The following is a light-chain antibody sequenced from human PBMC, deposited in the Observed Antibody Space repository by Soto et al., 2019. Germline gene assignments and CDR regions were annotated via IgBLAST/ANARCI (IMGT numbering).Light chain of an antibody. V-gene: IGKV1-33*01. CDR2: DAS. CDR1: QDISNY. J-gene: IGKJ4*01. Sequence: DIQMTQSPSSLSASVGDRVTITCQASQDISNYLNWYQQKPGKAPKLLIYDASNLETVVPSRFSGSGSGTDFTFTISSQQPEDIATYYCQQYDNLPLTFGGGTKVEIK. CDR3: QQYDNLPLT.